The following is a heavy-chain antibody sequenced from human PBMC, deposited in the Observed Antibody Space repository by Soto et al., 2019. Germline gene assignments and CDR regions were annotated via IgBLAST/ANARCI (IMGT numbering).Heavy chain of an antibody. CDR2: ISSNGGST. Sequence: GGSLRLSCAASGFTFSSYAMSWVRQAPGKGLEWVSAISSNGGSTHYTDSVAGRFTISRDNSKNTLYLQMSSLRAEDTAIYYCVKSSRRDITASRGMDVWGQGTTVTVS. J-gene: IGHJ6*02. V-gene: IGHV3-23*01. CDR3: VKSSRRDITASRGMDV. CDR1: GFTFSSYA. D-gene: IGHD3-3*01.